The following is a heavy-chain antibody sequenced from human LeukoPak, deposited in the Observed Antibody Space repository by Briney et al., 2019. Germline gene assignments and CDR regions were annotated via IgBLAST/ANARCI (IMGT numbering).Heavy chain of an antibody. CDR3: ARSTFGSGSYGFDY. Sequence: GGSLRLSCAASGFTFSSYWMSWVRQAPGKGLEGVANIKQDGSENNYVDPVKGQFTISIDNAKNSLYLQMNSLRAEDTAVYYCARSTFGSGSYGFDYWGQGTLVTASS. D-gene: IGHD3-10*01. J-gene: IGHJ4*02. CDR1: GFTFSSYW. CDR2: IKQDGSEN. V-gene: IGHV3-7*01.